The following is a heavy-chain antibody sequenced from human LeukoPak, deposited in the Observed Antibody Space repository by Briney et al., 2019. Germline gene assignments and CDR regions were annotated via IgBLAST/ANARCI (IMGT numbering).Heavy chain of an antibody. D-gene: IGHD2-15*01. Sequence: SETLPLTCTVSGDSIKTYYWSWIRQPPGKGLEWIGYIYYSGSTNYNPSLKSRVTISVDTSRNQFSLNLNSVTAADTAVYYCARGCSSGTCPFDYWGQGTLVTVSS. CDR1: GDSIKTYY. CDR2: IYYSGST. J-gene: IGHJ4*02. CDR3: ARGCSSGTCPFDY. V-gene: IGHV4-59*01.